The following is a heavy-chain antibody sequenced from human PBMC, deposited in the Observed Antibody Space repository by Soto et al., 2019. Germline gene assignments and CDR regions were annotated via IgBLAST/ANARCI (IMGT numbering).Heavy chain of an antibody. V-gene: IGHV4-34*01. CDR1: GGSFSGYY. J-gene: IGHJ6*03. CDR3: ARWATRYYYYMDV. CDR2: INHSGST. Sequence: SETLSLTCAVYGGSFSGYYWSWIRQPPGKGLEWIGEINHSGSTNYNPSLKSRVTISVDTSKNQFSLKLSSVTAADTAVYYCARWATRYYYYMDVWGKGTTVTVSS.